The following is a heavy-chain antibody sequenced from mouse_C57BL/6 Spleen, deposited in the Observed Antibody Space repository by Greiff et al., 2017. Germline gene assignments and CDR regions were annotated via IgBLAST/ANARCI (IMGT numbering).Heavy chain of an antibody. V-gene: IGHV1-50*01. D-gene: IGHD1-1*01. CDR3: ASECTGAMDD. CDR1: GYTFTSYW. Sequence: QVQLQQSGAELVKPGASVKLSCKASGYTFTSYWMQWVKQRPGQGLEWIGEIDPSDGYTNYNSKFKGKATLTADTSSSTAYMQLRSLTSEDSAVYYCASECTGAMDDWGQGTSVTVSS. J-gene: IGHJ4*01. CDR2: IDPSDGYT.